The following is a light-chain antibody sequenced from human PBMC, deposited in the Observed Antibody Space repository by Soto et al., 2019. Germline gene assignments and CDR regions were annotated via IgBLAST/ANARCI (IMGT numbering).Light chain of an antibody. V-gene: IGKV3-20*01. CDR2: GAY. J-gene: IGKJ1*01. CDR3: QQYGGSPWT. CDR1: QSVSSNY. Sequence: DIVLTQSPGTLSLSPGERATLSCRASQSVSSNYLAWYQQRPGQAPRLLLYGAYNRATGIPDRFSGSGSGTDFTLTISRLEPEDFAMYYCQQYGGSPWTFGQGTKVDIK.